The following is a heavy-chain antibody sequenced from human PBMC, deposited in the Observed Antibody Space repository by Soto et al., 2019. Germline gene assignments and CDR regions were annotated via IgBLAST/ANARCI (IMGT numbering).Heavy chain of an antibody. J-gene: IGHJ5*02. V-gene: IGHV3-30*18. D-gene: IGHD6-19*01. CDR2: ISYDGSNK. CDR1: GFTFSSYG. Sequence: GGSLRLSCAASGFTFSSYGMHWVRQAPGKGLEWVAVISYDGSNKYYADSVKGRFTISRDNSKNRLYLQMNSLRAEDPAGYYCLKDQRRRAVAQPSGPWGQ. CDR3: LKDQRRRAVAQPSGP.